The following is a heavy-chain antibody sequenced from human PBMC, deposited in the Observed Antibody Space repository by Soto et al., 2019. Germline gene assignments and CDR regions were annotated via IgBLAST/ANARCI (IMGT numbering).Heavy chain of an antibody. CDR3: GRTKGAAYTAFDI. J-gene: IGHJ3*02. CDR2: VNPEATIT. CDR1: GFTFGRHW. Sequence: EVQLVESGGGLVQPGGSLRLSCAASGFTFGRHWMHWIRQTPGEGLVSISRVNPEATITDYADSVRGRFTISRANAKSTLYLEMHRLTAEDTGVYYCGRTKGAAYTAFDIWGQGTKVTVAS. V-gene: IGHV3-74*01. D-gene: IGHD3-16*01.